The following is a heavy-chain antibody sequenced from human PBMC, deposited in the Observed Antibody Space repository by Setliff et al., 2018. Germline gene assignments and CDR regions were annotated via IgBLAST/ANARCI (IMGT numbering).Heavy chain of an antibody. CDR3: VGRDFSGGDS. D-gene: IGHD6-25*01. V-gene: IGHV4-39*02. J-gene: IGHJ5*01. CDR1: GDSISNSDYY. CDR2: VYNTGTT. Sequence: PSLTCIVAGDSISNSDYYWGWIRQPPGKGLEWIGRVYNTGTTNYNPSLKSRVTISISADTSNKSFSLNLFSVTAADTAVYYCVGRDFSGGDSWGHGTLVTVSS.